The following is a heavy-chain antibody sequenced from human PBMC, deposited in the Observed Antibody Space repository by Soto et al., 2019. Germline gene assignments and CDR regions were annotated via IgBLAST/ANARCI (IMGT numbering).Heavy chain of an antibody. CDR1: GITFTNAW. CDR2: IKNKADGGTT. D-gene: IGHD4-17*01. V-gene: IGHV3-15*01. J-gene: IGHJ4*02. Sequence: EVQLVESGGDLVKPGGCLRLSCAASGITFTNAWMSWVRQAPGKGLEWGGRIKNKADGGTTDYAAPVRGRFTISRDDSKNTLFLQMNSLETEDTAVYYCTTDPGDYEDFWGRGTLVTVSS. CDR3: TTDPGDYEDF.